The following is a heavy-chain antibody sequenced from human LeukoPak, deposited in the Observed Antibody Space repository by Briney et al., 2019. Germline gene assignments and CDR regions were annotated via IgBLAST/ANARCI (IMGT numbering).Heavy chain of an antibody. CDR1: GFTFSSYS. CDR2: ISSSSSHI. J-gene: IGHJ5*02. D-gene: IGHD6-19*01. Sequence: GGSLRLSCAASGFTFSSYSMNWVRQAPGKGLEWVSSISSSSSHIYYADSVKGRFTISRDNAKNSLYLQMNSLRAEDTAVYYCARTNRGIAVAGTGLRTGWFDPWGQGTLVTVSS. CDR3: ARTNRGIAVAGTGLRTGWFDP. V-gene: IGHV3-21*01.